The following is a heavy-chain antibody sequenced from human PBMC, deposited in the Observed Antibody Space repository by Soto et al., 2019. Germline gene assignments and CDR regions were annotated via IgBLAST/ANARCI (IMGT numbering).Heavy chain of an antibody. CDR1: GFTFTSSA. Sequence: SVKVSCKASGFTFTSSAVQWVRQARGQRLEWIGWIVVGSGNTNYAQKFQERVTITRDMSTSTAYMELSSLRSEDTAVYYCAAVTARVVAAGGPYAFDIWGQGTMVTVSS. V-gene: IGHV1-58*01. D-gene: IGHD2-15*01. CDR3: AAVTARVVAAGGPYAFDI. J-gene: IGHJ3*02. CDR2: IVVGSGNT.